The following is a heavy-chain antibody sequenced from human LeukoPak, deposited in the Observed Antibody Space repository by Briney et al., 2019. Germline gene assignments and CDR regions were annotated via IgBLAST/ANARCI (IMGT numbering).Heavy chain of an antibody. Sequence: GGSLRLSCAASGFTFSSYRMNWVRQAPGKGLEWVSSISSSSSFIYYADSVKGRFAISRNNANNSLFLQMNSLRAEDTAVYYCARDVKYCNGGSCYSPFDYWGQGALVTVSS. V-gene: IGHV3-21*01. J-gene: IGHJ4*02. D-gene: IGHD2-15*01. CDR3: ARDVKYCNGGSCYSPFDY. CDR1: GFTFSSYR. CDR2: ISSSSSFI.